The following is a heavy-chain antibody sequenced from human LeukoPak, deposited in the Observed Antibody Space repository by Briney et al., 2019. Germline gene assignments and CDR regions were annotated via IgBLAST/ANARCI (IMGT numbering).Heavy chain of an antibody. CDR3: AKVGEESAAFDI. D-gene: IGHD3-16*01. CDR2: ISGRGGST. V-gene: IGHV3-23*01. Sequence: GGSVRLSCAASGFSFSSYAMSWVRQAPGKGLEWVSAISGRGGSTYYADSVKGRFTISRDNSKNTLYLQMNSLRAEDTAVYYCAKVGEESAAFDIWGQGTMVTVSS. J-gene: IGHJ3*02. CDR1: GFSFSSYA.